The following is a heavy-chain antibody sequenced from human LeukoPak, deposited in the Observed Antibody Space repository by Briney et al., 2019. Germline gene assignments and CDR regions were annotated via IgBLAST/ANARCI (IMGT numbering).Heavy chain of an antibody. J-gene: IGHJ4*02. CDR2: IYYSGST. CDR1: GGSISSSSYY. D-gene: IGHD6-13*01. Sequence: PSETLSLTCTVSGGSISSSSYYWGWIRQPPGKGLEWIGSIYYSGSTYYNPSLKSRVTISVDTSKNQFSLKLSSVTAADTAVYYCARLDSSSWYALDYWGQGTLVTVSS. V-gene: IGHV4-39*07. CDR3: ARLDSSSWYALDY.